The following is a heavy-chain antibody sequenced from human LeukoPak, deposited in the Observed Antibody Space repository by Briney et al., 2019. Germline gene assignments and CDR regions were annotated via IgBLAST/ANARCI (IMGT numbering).Heavy chain of an antibody. D-gene: IGHD3-9*01. Sequence: GASVRVSCKTSGYTFSQYAIAWVRQAPGQGLEWMGWISGYNDNTVHTKNFQGRVNMTTDTSTSTAYMELRSLRSDDTAVYYCARGDISPGRLYFFDYWGQGTPVTVSS. CDR3: ARGDISPGRLYFFDY. V-gene: IGHV1-18*01. J-gene: IGHJ4*02. CDR1: GYTFSQYA. CDR2: ISGYNDNT.